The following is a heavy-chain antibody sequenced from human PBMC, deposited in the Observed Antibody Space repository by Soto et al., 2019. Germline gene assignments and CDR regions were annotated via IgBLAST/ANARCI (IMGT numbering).Heavy chain of an antibody. CDR3: ARAGIAPGAPNY. Sequence: EVQLVESGGGLVQPGGSLRLSCVASGFTFSNYWMCWVRQAPGKGLVWVSHLNGDGSSIRYADSVRGRFTISRDNAKNTVYLQMNSLRAEDTAMYYCARAGIAPGAPNYWVQGTLVTVYS. D-gene: IGHD6-13*01. V-gene: IGHV3-74*01. CDR2: LNGDGSSI. CDR1: GFTFSNYW. J-gene: IGHJ4*02.